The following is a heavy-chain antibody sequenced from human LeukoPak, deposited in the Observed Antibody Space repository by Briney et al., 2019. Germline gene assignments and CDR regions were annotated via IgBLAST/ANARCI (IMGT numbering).Heavy chain of an antibody. CDR3: AREDYYDSGSNDY. Sequence: GPVKVSCKASGYTFTGYYMHWVRQAPGQGLEWMGWINPNSGGTNYAQKFQGRVTMTRDTSISTAYMELSRLRSDDTAVYYCAREDYYDSGSNDYWGQGTLVTVSS. D-gene: IGHD3-22*01. CDR2: INPNSGGT. J-gene: IGHJ4*02. CDR1: GYTFTGYY. V-gene: IGHV1-2*02.